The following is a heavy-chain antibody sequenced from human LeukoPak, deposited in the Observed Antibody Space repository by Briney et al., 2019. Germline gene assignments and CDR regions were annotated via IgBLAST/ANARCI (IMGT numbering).Heavy chain of an antibody. D-gene: IGHD3-3*01. J-gene: IGHJ3*02. CDR1: GGSISSSSYY. V-gene: IGHV4-39*07. CDR2: IYYSGST. Sequence: TSETLSLTCTVSGGSISSSSYYWGWIRQPPGKGLEWIGSIYYSGSTYYNPSLKSRVTISVDTSKNQFSLKLSSVTAADTAVYYCARDVEWDAFDIWGQGTMVTVSS. CDR3: ARDVEWDAFDI.